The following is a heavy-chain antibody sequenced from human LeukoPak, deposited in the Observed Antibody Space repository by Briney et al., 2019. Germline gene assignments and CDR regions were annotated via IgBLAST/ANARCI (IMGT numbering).Heavy chain of an antibody. D-gene: IGHD5-12*01. CDR1: GGSFSAYY. CDR2: INHSGST. Sequence: PSETLSLTCAVYGGSFSAYYWSWIRQPPGKGLEWIGEINHSGSTNYNPSLKSRVTISVDTSKNQFSLKLSSVTAADTAVYYCARVSGPEDDAFDIWGQGTMVTVSS. V-gene: IGHV4-34*01. J-gene: IGHJ3*02. CDR3: ARVSGPEDDAFDI.